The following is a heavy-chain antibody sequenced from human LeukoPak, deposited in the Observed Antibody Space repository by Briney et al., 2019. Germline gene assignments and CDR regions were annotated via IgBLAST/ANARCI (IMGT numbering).Heavy chain of an antibody. D-gene: IGHD3-10*01. J-gene: IGHJ4*02. V-gene: IGHV3-7*01. CDR3: ARDRTPYYYGSGSYSDY. Sequence: GGSLRLSCEASGFTFNNYWMSWFRQAPGKGLEWVANIKQDGSEKYYVDSVKGRFTISRDNAKNSLYLQMNSLRAEDTAVYYCARDRTPYYYGSGSYSDYWGQGTLVTVSS. CDR2: IKQDGSEK. CDR1: GFTFNNYW.